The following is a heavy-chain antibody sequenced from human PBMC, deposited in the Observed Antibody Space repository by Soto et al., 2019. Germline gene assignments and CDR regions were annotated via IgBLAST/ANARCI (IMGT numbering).Heavy chain of an antibody. J-gene: IGHJ6*02. D-gene: IGHD6-6*01. CDR3: ARPLEYSSSSDGMDV. Sequence: ASVKVSCKASGYTFTGYYMHWVRQAPGQGLEWMGWINPNSGGTNYAQKFQGRVTMTGDTSISTAYMELSRLRSDDTAVYYCARPLEYSSSSDGMDVWGQGTTVTVSS. V-gene: IGHV1-2*02. CDR2: INPNSGGT. CDR1: GYTFTGYY.